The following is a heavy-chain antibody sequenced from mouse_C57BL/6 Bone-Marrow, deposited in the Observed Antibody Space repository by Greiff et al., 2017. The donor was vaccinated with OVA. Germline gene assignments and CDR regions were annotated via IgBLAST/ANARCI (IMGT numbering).Heavy chain of an antibody. CDR2: INPNNGGT. J-gene: IGHJ3*01. CDR3: AKIYDGYYAFAY. V-gene: IGHV1-22*01. CDR1: GYTFTDYN. D-gene: IGHD2-3*01. Sequence: EVQLQQSGPELVKPGASVKMSCKASGYTFTDYNMHWVKQSHGKSLEWIGYINPNNGGTSYNQKFKGKATLTVNKSSSTAYMELRSLTSEDSAVYYCAKIYDGYYAFAYWGQGTLVTVSA.